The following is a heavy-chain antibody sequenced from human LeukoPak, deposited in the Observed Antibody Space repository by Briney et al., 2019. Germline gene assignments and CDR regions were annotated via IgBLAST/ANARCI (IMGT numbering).Heavy chain of an antibody. Sequence: LRLSCAASGFTVSSNYMTWIRQPPGKGREWIGEINHSGRTNYNPSLKSRVTISVDTSKNQFSLKLSSVTAADTAVYYCARDEVTMVRGVIHSAYYFDYWGQGTLVTVSS. CDR1: GFTVSSNY. V-gene: IGHV4-34*01. CDR2: INHSGRT. J-gene: IGHJ4*02. CDR3: ARDEVTMVRGVIHSAYYFDY. D-gene: IGHD3-10*01.